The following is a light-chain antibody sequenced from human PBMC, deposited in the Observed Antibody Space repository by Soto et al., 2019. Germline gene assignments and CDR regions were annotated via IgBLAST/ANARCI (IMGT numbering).Light chain of an antibody. Sequence: EIVLTQSPGTLSLSPGERATLSCRASQRVANSYLAWYQQRPGLAPRVLIYGASSRATGVPDRFSGSGSGTDFSLTISRLEPGDFAVYYCQQYTTSPGTFGQGTKVDIK. CDR3: QQYTTSPGT. CDR2: GAS. V-gene: IGKV3-20*01. J-gene: IGKJ1*01. CDR1: QRVANSY.